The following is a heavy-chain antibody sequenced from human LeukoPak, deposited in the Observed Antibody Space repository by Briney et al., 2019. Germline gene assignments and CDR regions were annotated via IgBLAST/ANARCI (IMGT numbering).Heavy chain of an antibody. CDR3: AREAPLVLRRGLTTVTNLDY. Sequence: ASVKVSCKASGYTFTSYGISWVRQAPGQGLEWMGWISAYNGNTNYAQKLQGRVTMTTDTSTSTAYMELRSLRSDDTAVYYCAREAPLVLRRGLTTVTNLDYWGQGTLVTVSS. D-gene: IGHD4-17*01. J-gene: IGHJ4*02. CDR1: GYTFTSYG. V-gene: IGHV1-18*01. CDR2: ISAYNGNT.